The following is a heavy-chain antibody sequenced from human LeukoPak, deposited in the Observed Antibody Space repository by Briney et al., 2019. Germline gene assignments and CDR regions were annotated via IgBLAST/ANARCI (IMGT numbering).Heavy chain of an antibody. D-gene: IGHD4-17*01. CDR3: ARAIGDFGRYGVDV. CDR2: ISSSGSTI. V-gene: IGHV3-11*04. J-gene: IGHJ6*02. Sequence: GGSLRLSCAASGFIVSNNYMNWVRQAPGKGLQWVSYISSSGSTIYYADSVKGRFTISRDNAKNSLYLQMNSLRVEDTAVYYCARAIGDFGRYGVDVWGQGTTITVFS. CDR1: GFIVSNNY.